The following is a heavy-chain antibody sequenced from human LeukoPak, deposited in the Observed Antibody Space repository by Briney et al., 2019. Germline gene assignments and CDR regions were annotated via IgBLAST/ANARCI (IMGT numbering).Heavy chain of an antibody. CDR3: ARCIAAAGTLDY. CDR2: IYTSGST. D-gene: IGHD6-13*01. J-gene: IGHJ4*02. Sequence: SETLSLTCTVSGGSLSSYYWSWIRQPAGKGLEWIGRIYTSGSTNYNPSLKSRVTMSVDTSKNQFSLKLSSVTAADTAVYYCARCIAAAGTLDYWGQGTLVTVSS. CDR1: GGSLSSYY. V-gene: IGHV4-4*07.